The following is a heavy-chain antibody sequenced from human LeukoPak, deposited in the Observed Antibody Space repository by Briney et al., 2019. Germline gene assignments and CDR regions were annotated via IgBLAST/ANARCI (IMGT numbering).Heavy chain of an antibody. J-gene: IGHJ3*01. CDR3: TRDSGRLRGDAFDC. CDR2: ISGNWRST. D-gene: IGHD5-12*01. Sequence: GSLRLSCTASGFTFCTYATHCVREAPEKGREYVSRISGNWRSTFYASCGKGRFTVTRDNSKDTLYLQMGSQRAEDRAVYCCTRDSGRLRGDAFDCWGQGTMVTVSS. CDR1: GFTFCTYA. V-gene: IGHV3-64*01.